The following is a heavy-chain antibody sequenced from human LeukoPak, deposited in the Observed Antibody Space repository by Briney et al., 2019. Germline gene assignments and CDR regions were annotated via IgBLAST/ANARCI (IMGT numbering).Heavy chain of an antibody. J-gene: IGHJ4*02. D-gene: IGHD1-26*01. CDR3: TKESASGSRYSFDY. CDR2: VSSNGGTT. V-gene: IGHV3-30*18. CDR1: GFTFSSHG. Sequence: GTSLRLSCAASGFTFSSHGIHWVRQAPGKGLEWVAVVSSNGGTTYYADSVKGRMTISRDNSKNTLYLQMNSLRREDTATYYCTKESASGSRYSFDYWGQGTLVTVSS.